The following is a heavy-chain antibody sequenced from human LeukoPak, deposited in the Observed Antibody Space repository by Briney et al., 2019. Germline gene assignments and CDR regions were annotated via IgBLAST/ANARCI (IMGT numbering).Heavy chain of an antibody. Sequence: ASVKVSCKASGYTFTGYYMHWVRQAPGQGLEWMGRINPNSGGTSYAQKFQGRVTMTRDTSISTAYMELSRLRSDDTAVYYCARDCSSTSCHHDAFDIWGQGTMVTVSS. V-gene: IGHV1-2*06. CDR1: GYTFTGYY. J-gene: IGHJ3*02. CDR2: INPNSGGT. D-gene: IGHD2-2*01. CDR3: ARDCSSTSCHHDAFDI.